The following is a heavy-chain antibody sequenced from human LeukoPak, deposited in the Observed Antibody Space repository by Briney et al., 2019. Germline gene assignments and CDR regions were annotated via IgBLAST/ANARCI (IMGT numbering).Heavy chain of an antibody. CDR1: GGAFSSYA. Sequence: ASVKVSCKASGGAFSSYAISWVRQAPGQGLEWMGGIIPIFGTANYAQKFQGRVTITTDESTSTAYMEPSSLRSEDTAVYYCARGLLRFSWLDFDYWGQGTLVTVSS. CDR3: ARGLLRFSWLDFDY. V-gene: IGHV1-69*05. D-gene: IGHD3-3*01. CDR2: IIPIFGTA. J-gene: IGHJ4*02.